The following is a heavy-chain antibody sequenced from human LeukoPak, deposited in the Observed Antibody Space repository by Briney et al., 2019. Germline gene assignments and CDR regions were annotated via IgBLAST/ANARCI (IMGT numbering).Heavy chain of an antibody. CDR2: IWYDGSNK. J-gene: IGHJ4*02. D-gene: IGHD4-17*01. CDR1: GFTFSSYG. V-gene: IGHV3-33*01. CDR3: AGDQTTVSTDLDY. Sequence: PGGSLRLSCAASGFTFSSYGMHWVRQAPGKGLEWVAVIWYDGSNKYYADSVKGRFTISRDNSKNTLYLQMNSLRAEDTAVYYCAGDQTTVSTDLDYWGQGTLVTVSS.